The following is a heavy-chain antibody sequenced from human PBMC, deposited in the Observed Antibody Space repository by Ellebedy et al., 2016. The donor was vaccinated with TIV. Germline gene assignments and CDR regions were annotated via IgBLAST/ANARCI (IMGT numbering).Heavy chain of an antibody. CDR2: IKTDGSEK. J-gene: IGHJ5*02. V-gene: IGHV3-7*01. Sequence: GESLKISCAASGLTFSSHAMSWVRQAPGKGLEWVASIKTDGSEKYYVDSVKGRFTISRDNAKNSLYLQMSSLRAEDTAVYYCARDIGYNCFDHWGLGTLVTVSS. CDR1: GLTFSSHA. D-gene: IGHD5-12*01. CDR3: ARDIGYNCFDH.